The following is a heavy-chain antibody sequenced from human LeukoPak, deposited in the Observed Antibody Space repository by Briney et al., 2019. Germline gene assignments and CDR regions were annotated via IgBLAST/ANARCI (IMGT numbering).Heavy chain of an antibody. V-gene: IGHV3-9*01. CDR2: ISWNSGSI. J-gene: IGHJ4*02. D-gene: IGHD5-18*01. Sequence: GGSLRLSCVASGFTFSNYGMNWVRQAPGKGLEWVSGISWNSGSIGYADSVKGRFTISRDNAKNSLYLQMNSLRAEDTALYYCAKDFTAMVRGGDYWGQGTLVTVSS. CDR1: GFTFSNYG. CDR3: AKDFTAMVRGGDY.